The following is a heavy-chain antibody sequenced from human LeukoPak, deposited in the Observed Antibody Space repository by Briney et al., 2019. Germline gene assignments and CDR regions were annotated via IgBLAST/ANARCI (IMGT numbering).Heavy chain of an antibody. CDR1: GGSISSYY. CDR3: AILPATDTYYYDNRGYYRPGVH. CDR2: IYTSGST. J-gene: IGHJ4*02. Sequence: SETLSLTCTVSGGSISSYYWSWIRQPAGKGLEWIGRIYTSGSTNYNPSLKSRVTISVDTSKKQFSLKLSPATAADTAVYYCAILPATDTYYYDNRGYYRPGVHWGQGTLVTVSS. V-gene: IGHV4-4*07. D-gene: IGHD3-22*01.